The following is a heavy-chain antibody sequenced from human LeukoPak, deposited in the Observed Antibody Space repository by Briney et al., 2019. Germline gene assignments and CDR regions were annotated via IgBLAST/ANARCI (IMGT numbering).Heavy chain of an antibody. CDR3: ARVGIAVAGTGVSNWFDP. CDR2: IYYSGST. D-gene: IGHD6-19*01. Sequence: SETLSLTCTVSGGSISSYYWGWIRQPPGKGLEWIGSIYYSGSTYYNPSLKSRVTISVDTSKNQFSLKLSSVTAADTAVYYCARVGIAVAGTGVSNWFDPWGQGTLVTVSS. CDR1: GGSISSYY. V-gene: IGHV4-39*07. J-gene: IGHJ5*02.